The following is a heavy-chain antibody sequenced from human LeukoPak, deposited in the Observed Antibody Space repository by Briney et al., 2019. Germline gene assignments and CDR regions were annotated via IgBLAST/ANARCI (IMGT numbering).Heavy chain of an antibody. D-gene: IGHD5-24*01. J-gene: IGHJ4*02. V-gene: IGHV3-30*18. Sequence: GGSLRLSCAASGFTFSSYGMHWVRQAPGKGLEWVAVISYDGSNKYYADSVKGRFTISRDNSKNTLYLQMNSLRAEDTAVYYCAKVIRDAYNFGFDYWGQGTLVTVSS. CDR3: AKVIRDAYNFGFDY. CDR1: GFTFSSYG. CDR2: ISYDGSNK.